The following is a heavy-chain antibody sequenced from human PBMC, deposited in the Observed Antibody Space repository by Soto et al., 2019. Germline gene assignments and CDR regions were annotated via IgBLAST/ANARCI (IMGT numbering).Heavy chain of an antibody. V-gene: IGHV3-23*01. D-gene: IGHD3-3*01. Sequence: GGSLRLSCAASGFTFSSYAMSWVRQAPGKGLEWVSAISGSGGGTYYADSVKGRFTISRDNSKNTLYLQMNSLRAEDTAVYYCAKDGGESHYDFWSGYLYYYYGMDVWGQGTTVTVSS. CDR1: GFTFSSYA. CDR2: ISGSGGGT. J-gene: IGHJ6*02. CDR3: AKDGGESHYDFWSGYLYYYYGMDV.